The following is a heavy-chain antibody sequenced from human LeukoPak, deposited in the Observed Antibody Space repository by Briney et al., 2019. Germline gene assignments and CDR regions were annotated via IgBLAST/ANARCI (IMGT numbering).Heavy chain of an antibody. CDR3: ARELDYDSSGYVYFFDY. Sequence: PSETLSLTCTVSGGSISSYSWAWVRQSPGKGLEYIGYISYNGSANYNPSLKSRVTISLDTSKNQFSLQLNSVTAADTAVYYCARELDYDSSGYVYFFDYWGQGNLVTVSS. CDR1: GGSISSYS. CDR2: ISYNGSA. D-gene: IGHD3-22*01. V-gene: IGHV4-59*01. J-gene: IGHJ4*02.